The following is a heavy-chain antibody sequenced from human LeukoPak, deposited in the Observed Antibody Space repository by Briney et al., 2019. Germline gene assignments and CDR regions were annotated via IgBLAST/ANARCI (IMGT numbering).Heavy chain of an antibody. CDR1: GGSFSGYY. J-gene: IGHJ4*02. CDR3: ARLRYQRDY. D-gene: IGHD1-14*01. Sequence: SETLSLTCAVYGGSFSGYYWSWIRQPPGKGLEWIGEINHSGSTNYNPSLKSRVTISVDTSKNQSSLKLSSVTAADTAVYYCARLRYQRDYWGQGTLVTVSS. CDR2: INHSGST. V-gene: IGHV4-34*01.